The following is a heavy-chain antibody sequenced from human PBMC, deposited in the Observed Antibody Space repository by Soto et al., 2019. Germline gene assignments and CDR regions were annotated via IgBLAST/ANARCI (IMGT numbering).Heavy chain of an antibody. CDR2: IYHSGTT. CDR1: GGSIINDNYS. D-gene: IGHD2-15*01. J-gene: IGHJ4*02. CDR3: ARVVPATRYIES. Sequence: SETLFLTCTVSGGSIINDNYSWSWVRQPPGKGLEWIGYIYHSGTTYYNPSLNSRVTISVDGSSNQFSLKLTSVMAADTAVYYCARVVPATRYIESWGPGILVTVSS. V-gene: IGHV4-30-2*01.